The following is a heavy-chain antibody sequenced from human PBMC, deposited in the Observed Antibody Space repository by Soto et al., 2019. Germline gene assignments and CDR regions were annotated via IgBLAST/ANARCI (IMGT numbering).Heavy chain of an antibody. CDR3: ARTAGNPGGYYYYGMDV. V-gene: IGHV3-33*01. CDR1: GFTFSSYG. Sequence: GGSLRLSCAASGFTFSSYGMHWVRQAPGKGLEWVAVIWYDGSNKYYADSVKGRFTISRDNSKNTLYLQMNSLRAEDTAVYYCARTAGNPGGYYYYGMDVWGQGTTVTVSS. D-gene: IGHD6-19*01. J-gene: IGHJ6*02. CDR2: IWYDGSNK.